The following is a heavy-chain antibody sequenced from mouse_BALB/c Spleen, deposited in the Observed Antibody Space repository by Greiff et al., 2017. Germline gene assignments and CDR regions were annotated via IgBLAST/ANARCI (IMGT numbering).Heavy chain of an antibody. CDR1: GYTFTSYW. CDR3: ARPSAHYYGSSGWDFDV. D-gene: IGHD1-1*01. V-gene: IGHV1-55*01. Sequence: VQLQQPGAELVKPGTSLKLSCKASGYTFTSYWINWVQLRPGQGLEWIGDIYPGSGSTNYNEKFKSKATLTVDTSSSTAYMQLSSLASEDSALYYCARPSAHYYGSSGWDFDVWGAGTPVTVSS. J-gene: IGHJ1*01. CDR2: IYPGSGST.